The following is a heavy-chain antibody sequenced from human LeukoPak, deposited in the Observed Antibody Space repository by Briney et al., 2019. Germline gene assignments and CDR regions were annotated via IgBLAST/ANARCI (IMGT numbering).Heavy chain of an antibody. CDR3: AKDRGY. CDR2: ISGSGDNT. J-gene: IGHJ4*02. V-gene: IGHV3-23*01. CDR1: GITFINYA. Sequence: GGSLRLSCITSGITFINYAMSWVRQAPGKGLEWVSGISGSGDNTYYADSVKGRFTISRDNSKNTVYLQMNSLRAEDTAVYYCAKDRGYWGQGTLVTVSS.